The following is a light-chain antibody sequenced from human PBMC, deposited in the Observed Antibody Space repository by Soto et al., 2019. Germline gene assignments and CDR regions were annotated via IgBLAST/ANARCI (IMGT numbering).Light chain of an antibody. Sequence: IVLTQSPGTLSLSPGERATLSCRASQRVSSSYLAWYQQKAGQAHRPLIYGASSRATGIPDRFSGSGSGTDFTLTISRLEPEDFAVYYCQQYGNSPRTFGQGTKVDIK. J-gene: IGKJ1*01. V-gene: IGKV3-20*01. CDR1: QRVSSSY. CDR2: GAS. CDR3: QQYGNSPRT.